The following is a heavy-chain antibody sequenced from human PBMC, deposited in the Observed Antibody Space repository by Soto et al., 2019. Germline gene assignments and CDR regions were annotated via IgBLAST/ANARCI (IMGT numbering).Heavy chain of an antibody. Sequence: QVQLVESGGGVVQPGRSLRLSCAASGLTFSSYGMHWVRQAPGKGLEWVAVISYDGSNKYYADSVKGRFTISRDNSKNTLYLQMNSLRAEDTAVYYCAKAQTTVTTFDLEFDPWGQGTLVTVSS. CDR1: GLTFSSYG. D-gene: IGHD4-17*01. V-gene: IGHV3-30*18. CDR2: ISYDGSNK. J-gene: IGHJ5*02. CDR3: AKAQTTVTTFDLEFDP.